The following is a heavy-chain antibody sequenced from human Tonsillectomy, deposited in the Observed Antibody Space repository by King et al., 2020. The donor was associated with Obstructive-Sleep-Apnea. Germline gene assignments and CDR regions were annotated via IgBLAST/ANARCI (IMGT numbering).Heavy chain of an antibody. V-gene: IGHV3-9*01. CDR1: GFTLDLYA. Sequence: VQLVESGGGLVQPGGSLRLSCEVSGFTLDLYAMHWVRHAPGKGLEWVSGFSLDTNRIDYADSVKGRFTVSRDKAKNSLYLQMNSLRPEDTALYYCGKDLNPGGIDVCGQGTTVTVSS. J-gene: IGHJ6*02. CDR3: GKDLNPGGIDV. CDR2: FSLDTNRI. D-gene: IGHD3-10*01.